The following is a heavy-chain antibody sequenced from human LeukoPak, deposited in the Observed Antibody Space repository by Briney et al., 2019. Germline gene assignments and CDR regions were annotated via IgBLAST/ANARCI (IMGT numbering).Heavy chain of an antibody. D-gene: IGHD1-26*01. Sequence: GGSLRLSCAAPGFTFKDYGMHWVRQPPGKGLEWVSSINWNGGGTDYADSVKGRFTISRDNAKNSLYLQLSSLRPEDTALYYCAKHMRATNTYSFFGLDVWGQGTTVTVSS. CDR1: GFTFKDYG. CDR2: INWNGGGT. CDR3: AKHMRATNTYSFFGLDV. V-gene: IGHV3-9*01. J-gene: IGHJ6*02.